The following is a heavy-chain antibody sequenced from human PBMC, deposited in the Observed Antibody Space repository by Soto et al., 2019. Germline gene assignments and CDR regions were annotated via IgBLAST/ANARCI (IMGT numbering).Heavy chain of an antibody. D-gene: IGHD2-15*01. J-gene: IGHJ4*02. Sequence: QMELVESGGGVVQPGRSLRLSCEGSGFSFRSFGMHWVRQSPAKGLEWLAIISFDGSNQYYADSVKGQFIISRDNPKNTVYLEMNSLRPEDTAVYYCARDRGRGSYPGGDFDHWGLGTLVTVSS. CDR2: ISFDGSNQ. CDR1: GFSFRSFG. V-gene: IGHV3-30*03. CDR3: ARDRGRGSYPGGDFDH.